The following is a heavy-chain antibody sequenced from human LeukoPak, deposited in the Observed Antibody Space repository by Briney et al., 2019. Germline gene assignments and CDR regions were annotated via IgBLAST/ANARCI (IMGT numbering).Heavy chain of an antibody. CDR1: GFTFRNCV. Sequence: PGGSLRLSCAASGFTFRNCVIHWVRQAPGKGLEWVAVTSSDLNVKLYADSVKGRFTTSRDNSRSTLYLQMNSLRPEDTAIYYCAREGYYGSGSPPSLYFDYWGQGTLVTVSS. CDR2: TSSDLNVK. D-gene: IGHD3-10*01. V-gene: IGHV3-30-3*01. J-gene: IGHJ4*02. CDR3: AREGYYGSGSPPSLYFDY.